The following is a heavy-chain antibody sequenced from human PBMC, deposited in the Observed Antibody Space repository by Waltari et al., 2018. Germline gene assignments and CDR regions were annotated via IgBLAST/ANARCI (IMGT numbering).Heavy chain of an antibody. CDR3: TRSTSISNAFNI. J-gene: IGHJ3*02. D-gene: IGHD6-6*01. CDR2: VNSEGTST. CDR1: GFPFSSYW. V-gene: IGHV3-74*01. Sequence: EVQLVDSGGGLVQPGGSLRLPWSASGFPFSSYWMPWVRQAPGKGLVWVSRVNSEGTSTSYADSVKGRFTISRDNAKNTLYLQMNSLRAEDTAVYYCTRSTSISNAFNIWGQGTMVTVSS.